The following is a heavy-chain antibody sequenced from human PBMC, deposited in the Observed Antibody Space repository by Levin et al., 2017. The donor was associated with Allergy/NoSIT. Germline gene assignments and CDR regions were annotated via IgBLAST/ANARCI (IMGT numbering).Heavy chain of an antibody. CDR1: GFTFSSYA. D-gene: IGHD6-19*01. V-gene: IGHV3-23*01. J-gene: IGHJ4*02. CDR3: AKDVLYEAVAGTRGSGNY. Sequence: PGGSLRLSCAASGFTFSSYAMSWVRQAPGKGLEWVSAISGSGGSTYYADSVKGRFTISRDNSKNTLYLQMNSLRAEDTAVYYCAKDVLYEAVAGTRGSGNYWGQGTLVTVSS. CDR2: ISGSGGST.